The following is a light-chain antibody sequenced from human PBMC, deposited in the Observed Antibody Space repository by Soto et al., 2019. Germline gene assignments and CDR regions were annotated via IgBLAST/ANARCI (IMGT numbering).Light chain of an antibody. V-gene: IGKV3-15*01. CDR3: QQDNDWPPIT. CDR2: YAS. Sequence: EILMTQSPATLSVSPGESATLSCRASQSVRNNLAWYQHKPGQAPRLLIYYASTRATGIPARFSGSGSGTEFTLTISSLQSEDFALYYCQQDNDWPPITFGQGTRLEIK. J-gene: IGKJ5*01. CDR1: QSVRNN.